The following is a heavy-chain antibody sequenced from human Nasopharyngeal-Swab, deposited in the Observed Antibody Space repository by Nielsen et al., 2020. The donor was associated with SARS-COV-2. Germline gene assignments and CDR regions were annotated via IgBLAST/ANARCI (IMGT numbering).Heavy chain of an antibody. J-gene: IGHJ4*02. CDR1: GFTFSSNA. CDR2: ISSSGAHV. CDR3: ARGGGNYGNYYFDY. V-gene: IGHV3-21*01. Sequence: GESLKISCEASGFTFSSNAMNWVRQAPGKGLEWVSSISSSGAHVYQPESVRGRFTISRDNAKNSLYLQMNSLRVEDTAVYYCARGGGNYGNYYFDYWGQGTLVTVSS. D-gene: IGHD4-11*01.